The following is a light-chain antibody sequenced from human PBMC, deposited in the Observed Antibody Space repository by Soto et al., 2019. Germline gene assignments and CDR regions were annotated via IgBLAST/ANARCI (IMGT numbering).Light chain of an antibody. Sequence: GLLQSPGTLSLHPGERATLSCRTSQSVSSTSLAWYHQRPGQAPRLLIYGASNRATGIPDRFSGSGSGTDFTLTISRLEPEDFAVYYCQQYGSSGTFGQGTKVDI. J-gene: IGKJ1*01. CDR1: QSVSSTS. CDR2: GAS. CDR3: QQYGSSGT. V-gene: IGKV3-20*01.